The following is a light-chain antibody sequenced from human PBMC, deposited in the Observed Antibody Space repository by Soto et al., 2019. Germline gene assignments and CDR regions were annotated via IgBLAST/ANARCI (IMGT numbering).Light chain of an antibody. CDR1: SSDVGGYNY. J-gene: IGLJ2*01. V-gene: IGLV2-14*01. CDR2: DVS. Sequence: QSALTQPASVSGSPGQSITISCTGTSSDVGGYNYVSWYQQHPGKAPKLMIYDVSNRPSGVSNRFSGSKSGNTAFLTISGLQAEDEADYYCSSYTSRSTLEVFGGGTKLTV. CDR3: SSYTSRSTLEV.